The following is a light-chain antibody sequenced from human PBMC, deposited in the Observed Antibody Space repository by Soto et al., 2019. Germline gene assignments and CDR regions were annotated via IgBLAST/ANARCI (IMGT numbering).Light chain of an antibody. CDR3: QQYGGSPWT. V-gene: IGKV3-20*01. Sequence: EVVLTQSPGTLSLSPGERATLSCRASQSISQSLSWYQQRPGQSPRLLIYDASRRATCIPDRFTGSGFGTDFTLTICILAPEDFAVYYCQQYGGSPWTFGQWTKVELK. J-gene: IGKJ1*01. CDR2: DAS. CDR1: QSISQS.